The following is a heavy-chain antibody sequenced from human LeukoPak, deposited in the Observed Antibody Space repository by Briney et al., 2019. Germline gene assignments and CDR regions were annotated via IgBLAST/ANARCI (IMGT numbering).Heavy chain of an antibody. D-gene: IGHD2-2*01. V-gene: IGHV4-59*01. Sequence: SETLSLTCTVSGGSISSYYWSWIRQPPGKGLEWIGYIYHSGSTKYNPSLKSRVTISVDTSKNQFSLKLSSVTAADTAVYYCARTVVGYCSSTSCLHFDYWGQGTLVTVSS. CDR2: IYHSGST. CDR3: ARTVVGYCSSTSCLHFDY. CDR1: GGSISSYY. J-gene: IGHJ4*02.